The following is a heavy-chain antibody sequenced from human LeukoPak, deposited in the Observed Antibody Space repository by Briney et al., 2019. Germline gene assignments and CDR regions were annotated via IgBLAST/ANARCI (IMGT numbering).Heavy chain of an antibody. CDR1: GYSFTSYW. Sequence: GASLQISCKGSGYSFTSYWIGWVRQLPGKGLEWMGTIYPGDSDTRYSPSFQGQVTISADKSISTAYLQWSSLKASDTAMYYCASTYGSGSYAEVYFDYWGQGTLVTVSS. J-gene: IGHJ4*02. D-gene: IGHD3-10*01. CDR2: IYPGDSDT. CDR3: ASTYGSGSYAEVYFDY. V-gene: IGHV5-51*01.